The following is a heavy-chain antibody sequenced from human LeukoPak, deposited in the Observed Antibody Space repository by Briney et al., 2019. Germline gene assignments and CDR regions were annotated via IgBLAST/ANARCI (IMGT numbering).Heavy chain of an antibody. CDR2: ISYDGSNK. CDR1: GFTFSSYA. CDR3: ARDAAPYDYVWGSYRLGFYY. V-gene: IGHV3-30-3*01. D-gene: IGHD3-16*02. J-gene: IGHJ4*02. Sequence: GRSLRLSCAASGFTFSSYAMHWVRQAPGKGLEWVAVISYDGSNKCYADSVKGRFIISRDNSKNTLYLQMNSLRAEDTAVYYCARDAAPYDYVWGSYRLGFYYWGQGTLVTVSS.